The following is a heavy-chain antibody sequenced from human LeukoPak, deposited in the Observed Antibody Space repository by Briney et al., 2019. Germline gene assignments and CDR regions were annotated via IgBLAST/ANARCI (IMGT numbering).Heavy chain of an antibody. V-gene: IGHV4-61*01. CDR3: AREAIGYCSSTSCSNDAFDI. Sequence: SETLSLTCTVSGVSVSSGSYYWSWIRQPPGKGLEWIGYIYYSGSTNYNPSLKSRVTISVDTSKNQFSLKLSSVTAADTAVYYCAREAIGYCSSTSCSNDAFDIWGQGTMVTVSS. D-gene: IGHD2-2*01. CDR1: GVSVSSGSYY. J-gene: IGHJ3*02. CDR2: IYYSGST.